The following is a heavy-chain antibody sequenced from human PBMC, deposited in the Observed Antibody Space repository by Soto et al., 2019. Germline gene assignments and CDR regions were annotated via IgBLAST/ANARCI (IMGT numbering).Heavy chain of an antibody. J-gene: IGHJ6*02. CDR2: IYSGGST. D-gene: IGHD3-9*01. CDR1: GFTVSSNY. Sequence: GGSLRLSCAASGFTVSSNYMSWVRQAPGKGLEWVSVIYSGGSTYYADSVKGRFTISRHNSKNTLYLQMNSLRAEDTAVYYCARDGYVLRYFDWSGPHYYYGMDVWGQGTTVTVSS. V-gene: IGHV3-53*04. CDR3: ARDGYVLRYFDWSGPHYYYGMDV.